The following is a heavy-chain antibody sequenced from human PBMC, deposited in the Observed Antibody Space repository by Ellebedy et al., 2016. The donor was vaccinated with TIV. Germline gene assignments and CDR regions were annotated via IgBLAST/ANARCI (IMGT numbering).Heavy chain of an antibody. CDR3: ARDHSLYDILTGYPRNWFDP. CDR2: IYTSGST. CDR1: GGSISSYY. D-gene: IGHD3-9*01. V-gene: IGHV4-4*07. J-gene: IGHJ5*02. Sequence: SETLSLXXTVSGGSISSYYWSWIRQPAGKGLEWIGRIYTSGSTNYNPSLKSRVTMSVDTSKNQFSLKLSSVTAADTAVYYCARDHSLYDILTGYPRNWFDPWGQGTLVTVSS.